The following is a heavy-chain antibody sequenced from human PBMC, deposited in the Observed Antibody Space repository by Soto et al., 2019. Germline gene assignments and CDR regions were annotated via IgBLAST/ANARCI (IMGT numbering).Heavy chain of an antibody. Sequence: PSETLYLTCTVSGGSISSYYWSWIRQPPGKGLEWIGYIYYSASTYYNPSLNSRVTISVDTSKNQFSLKLSSVTAADTAVYYCAICICSVRYDWFSLWGQGTPVTVSS. CDR3: AICICSVRYDWFSL. J-gene: IGHJ5*02. V-gene: IGHV4-30-4*01. CDR1: GGSISSYY. D-gene: IGHD1-26*01. CDR2: IYYSAST.